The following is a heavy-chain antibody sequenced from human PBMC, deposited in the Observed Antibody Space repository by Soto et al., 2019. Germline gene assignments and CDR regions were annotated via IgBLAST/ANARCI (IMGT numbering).Heavy chain of an antibody. CDR2: FDPEDGET. V-gene: IGHV1-24*01. D-gene: IGHD3-9*01. J-gene: IGHJ5*02. Sequence: GASVKVSCKVSGYTLTELSMHWVRQAPGKGLEWMGGFDPEDGETIYAQKFQGRVTMTEDTSTDTAYMELSSLRSEDTAVYYCATERILTGYYGVSNWFDPWGPGPPVTVSS. CDR3: ATERILTGYYGVSNWFDP. CDR1: GYTLTELS.